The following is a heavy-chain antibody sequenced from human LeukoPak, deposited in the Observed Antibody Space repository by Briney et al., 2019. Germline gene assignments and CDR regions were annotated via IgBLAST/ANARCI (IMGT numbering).Heavy chain of an antibody. CDR2: INPNSGDT. J-gene: IGHJ4*02. CDR1: GYTFTGYH. D-gene: IGHD2-15*01. Sequence: ASVKVSCKASGYTFTGYHMHWVRQAPGQGLEWMGWINPNSGDTSYAQNFQGRVTMTSDTSITTAYMELSGLRSDDTAVYYCARRECSGGSCYSAGFDYWGQGTPVTVSS. CDR3: ARRECSGGSCYSAGFDY. V-gene: IGHV1-2*02.